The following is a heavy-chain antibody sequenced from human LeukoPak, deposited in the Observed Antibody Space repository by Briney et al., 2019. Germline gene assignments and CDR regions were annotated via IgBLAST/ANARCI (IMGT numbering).Heavy chain of an antibody. D-gene: IGHD4-17*01. Sequence: GGSLRLSCAASGFTFSSYAMSWVRQAPGEGLEWVSANSGSGGSTYYADSVKGRFTISRDNSKNTLYLQMNSLRAEDTAVYYCAKEVFHDYRDFHSGAPIGTEIKYFDYWGQGTLVTVSS. V-gene: IGHV3-23*01. CDR2: NSGSGGST. J-gene: IGHJ4*02. CDR3: AKEVFHDYRDFHSGAPIGTEIKYFDY. CDR1: GFTFSSYA.